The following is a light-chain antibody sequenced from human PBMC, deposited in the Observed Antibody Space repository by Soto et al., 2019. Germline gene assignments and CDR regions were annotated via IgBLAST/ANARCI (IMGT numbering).Light chain of an antibody. CDR3: SSYTSSSPYV. V-gene: IGLV2-14*03. CDR1: SSDVGNYNC. J-gene: IGLJ1*01. CDR2: DVS. Sequence: QSALTQPASVSGSPGQSIAISCTGTSSDVGNYNCVSWYQQHPGKAPQLIIHDVSNRPSGVSDRFSGSKSGNTASLTISGLQAEDEADYYCSSYTSSSPYVFGTGTKLTVL.